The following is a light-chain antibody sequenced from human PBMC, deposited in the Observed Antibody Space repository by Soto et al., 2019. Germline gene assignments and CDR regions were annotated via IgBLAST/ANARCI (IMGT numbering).Light chain of an antibody. CDR3: QQYNSYPLT. Sequence: DIQMTQSPSSLSASVGDRVTITCRASQRISSWLAWYQQKPGKAPKLLIYDASSLESGVPSRFSGSGSGTEFTLTISSLQPDDFATYYCQQYNSYPLTFGGGTKVDNK. CDR2: DAS. V-gene: IGKV1-5*01. J-gene: IGKJ4*01. CDR1: QRISSW.